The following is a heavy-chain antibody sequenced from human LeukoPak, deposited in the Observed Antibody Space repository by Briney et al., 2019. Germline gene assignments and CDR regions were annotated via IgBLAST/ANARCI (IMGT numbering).Heavy chain of an antibody. CDR2: ISSSSNNI. CDR1: GFTFNTYT. CDR3: ARGYQRPDY. D-gene: IGHD2-2*01. J-gene: IGHJ4*02. Sequence: GGSLRLSCAASGFTFNTYTMNWVRQAPGKWLEWVSSISSSSNNINYADSVKGRFTISRDNAMNSVHLQMNSPRVEDTAVYYCARGYQRPDYWGQGTLITVSS. V-gene: IGHV3-21*01.